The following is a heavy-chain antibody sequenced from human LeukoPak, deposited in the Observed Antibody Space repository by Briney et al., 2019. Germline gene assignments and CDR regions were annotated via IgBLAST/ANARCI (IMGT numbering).Heavy chain of an antibody. V-gene: IGHV4-4*02. D-gene: IGHD1-20*01. CDR1: GGSISSSNW. CDR3: ARVLGHHNWNGYYYYYYYMDV. J-gene: IGHJ6*03. Sequence: PSGTLSLTCAVSGGSISSSNWWSWVRQPPGKGLEWIGEIYHSGSTNYNPSLKSRVTISVDTSKNQFSLRLSSVTAADTAVYYCARVLGHHNWNGYYYYYYYMDVWGKGTTVTVSS. CDR2: IYHSGST.